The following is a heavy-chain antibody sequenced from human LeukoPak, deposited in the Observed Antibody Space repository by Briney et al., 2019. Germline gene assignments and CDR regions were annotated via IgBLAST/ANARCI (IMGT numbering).Heavy chain of an antibody. CDR3: TRVTIFGVPYYFDY. J-gene: IGHJ4*02. V-gene: IGHV4-31*03. CDR1: GGSISSGGYY. CDR2: IYYSGST. D-gene: IGHD3-3*01. Sequence: SQTLSLTCTVSGGSISSGGYYWSWIRQHPGKGLEWIGYIYYSGSTYYNPSLKSRVTISVDTSKNQFSLKLSSVTAADTAVYYCTRVTIFGVPYYFDYWGQGTLVTVSS.